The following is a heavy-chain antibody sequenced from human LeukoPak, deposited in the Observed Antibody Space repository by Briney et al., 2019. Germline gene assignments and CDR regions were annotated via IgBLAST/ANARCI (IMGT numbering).Heavy chain of an antibody. CDR2: ISYDGSNK. J-gene: IGHJ4*02. CDR1: GFTFSSYG. Sequence: PGGSLRLSCAASGFTFSSYGMHWVRQAPGKGLEWVAVISYDGSNKYYADSVKGRLTISRDNSKNTLYLQMNSLRAEDTAVYYCARAVRGGGPIGYWGQGTLVTVSS. D-gene: IGHD2-15*01. CDR3: ARAVRGGGPIGY. V-gene: IGHV3-30*03.